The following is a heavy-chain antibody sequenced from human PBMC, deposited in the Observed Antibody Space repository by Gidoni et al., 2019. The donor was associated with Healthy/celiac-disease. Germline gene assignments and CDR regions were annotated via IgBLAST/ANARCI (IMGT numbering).Heavy chain of an antibody. CDR3: AREVDGPVDY. D-gene: IGHD6-19*01. CDR1: GFTFSRYW. CDR2: IKQDGSEK. V-gene: IGHV3-7*01. J-gene: IGHJ4*02. Sequence: EVQLVEPGGGLVQPGGSLRLSRAASGFTFSRYWMSVVRQAPGKGLGWVANIKQDGSEKYYVDSVKGRFTISRDNAKNSLYLQMNSLRAEDTAVYYCAREVDGPVDYWGQGTLVTVSS.